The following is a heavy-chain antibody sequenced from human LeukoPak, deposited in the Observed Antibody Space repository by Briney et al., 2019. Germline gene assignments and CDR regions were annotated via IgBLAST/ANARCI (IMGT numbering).Heavy chain of an antibody. V-gene: IGHV3-20*04. CDR1: GFTFDDYG. J-gene: IGHJ3*02. D-gene: IGHD6-13*01. CDR3: ARVPSWFDAFDI. CDR2: INWNGGST. Sequence: GGSLRLSCAASGFTFDDYGMSWVRQAPGKGLEWASGINWNGGSTGYADSVKGRFTISRDNSKNTLYLQMNSLRAEDTAVYYCARVPSWFDAFDIWGQGTMVTVSS.